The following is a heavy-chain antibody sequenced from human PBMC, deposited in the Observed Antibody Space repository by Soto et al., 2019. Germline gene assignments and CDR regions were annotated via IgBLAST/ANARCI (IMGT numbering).Heavy chain of an antibody. CDR1: GFTFEDYA. D-gene: IGHD3-22*01. J-gene: IGHJ4*02. CDR3: AKMVTWDSNGYCQGGCDC. V-gene: IGHV3-9*01. Sequence: EMHLVESGGGLVQPGRSLTISCAASGFTFEDYAMHWVRQTPGKGLEWVSGISWNSGNIIYADSVKGRFTISRDNAKNPRDLQMNSLRPGDTALYYCAKMVTWDSNGYCQGGCDCWGQGTLVTVSS. CDR2: ISWNSGNI.